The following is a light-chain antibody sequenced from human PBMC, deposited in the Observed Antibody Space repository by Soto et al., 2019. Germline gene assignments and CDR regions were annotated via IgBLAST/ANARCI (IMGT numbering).Light chain of an antibody. J-gene: IGKJ1*01. V-gene: IGKV3-11*01. Sequence: MVLTRCLASLSLSLGAKITSSCWASQSVGRDLAWYQQKPGQAPRLLIYDASNRATGIPARFSGSESGTDFTLTISSLEPEDFAFYYCQQRFNWWTFGQGTKV. CDR1: QSVGRD. CDR2: DAS. CDR3: QQRFNWWT.